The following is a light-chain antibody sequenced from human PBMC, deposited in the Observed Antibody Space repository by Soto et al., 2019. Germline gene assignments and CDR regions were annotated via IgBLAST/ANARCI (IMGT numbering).Light chain of an antibody. CDR2: EVT. J-gene: IGLJ2*01. CDR3: LSYTGGSTDVV. CDR1: SGDVGRYNY. Sequence: QSVLTQPASVSGSPGQSITISCAGSSGDVGRYNYVSWYQQHPGKAPKLMIYEVTNRPSGVSNRFSGSKSGNTASLTISGLQAEDEADYYCLSYTGGSTDVVFGGGTKVTVL. V-gene: IGLV2-14*01.